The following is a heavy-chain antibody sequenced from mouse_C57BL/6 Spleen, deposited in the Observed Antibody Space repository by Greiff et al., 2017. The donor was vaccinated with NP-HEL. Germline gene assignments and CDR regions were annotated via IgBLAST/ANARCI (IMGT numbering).Heavy chain of an antibody. CDR1: GYAFSSYW. J-gene: IGHJ1*03. CDR3: ANYYGSSYWYFDV. CDR2: IYPGDGDT. Sequence: QVQLQQSGAELVKPGASVKISCKASGYAFSSYWMNWVKQRPGKGLEWIGQIYPGDGDTNYNGKFKGKATLTADTSSSTAYMQLSSLTSEDSAVYFCANYYGSSYWYFDVWGTGTTVTVSS. V-gene: IGHV1-80*01. D-gene: IGHD1-1*01.